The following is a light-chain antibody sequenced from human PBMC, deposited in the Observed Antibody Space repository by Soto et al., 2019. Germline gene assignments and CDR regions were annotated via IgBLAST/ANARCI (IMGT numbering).Light chain of an antibody. V-gene: IGKV3-11*01. CDR1: QSVSSS. J-gene: IGKJ4*01. CDR3: QQLSRYPLT. Sequence: EIVLTQSPATLSLSPGERATLSCRASQSVSSSLAWYQQKPGQAPRLLIYDAFNRATGIPARFSGSGSGTDFTLTISSLEPEDFATYYCQQLSRYPLTFGGGTKVDIK. CDR2: DAF.